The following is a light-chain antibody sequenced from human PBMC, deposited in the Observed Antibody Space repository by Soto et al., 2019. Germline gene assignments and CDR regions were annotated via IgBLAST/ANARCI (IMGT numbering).Light chain of an antibody. CDR2: EVS. CDR1: ISYVGGYNY. V-gene: IGLV2-14*01. J-gene: IGLJ1*01. CDR3: SSYTSSSTPGV. Sequence: QSVLTHPASVSRSPEDSITISFTGTISYVGGYNYFSWYQQHPVKAPKLLIYEVSNRPSVVSNRFSGSKSGNTASLNISGLQAEDEADYYCSSYTSSSTPGVFATGTKVPVL.